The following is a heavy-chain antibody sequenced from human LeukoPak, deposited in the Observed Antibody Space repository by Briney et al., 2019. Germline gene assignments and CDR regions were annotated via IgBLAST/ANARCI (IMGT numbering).Heavy chain of an antibody. Sequence: ASVKVSCKASGYTFTDYYMHWVRQAPGQGLEWMGWINPNSGGTNYAQKFQGRVTMTRDTSISTAYMELSSLRSDDTAVYYCARDIRGDCSSTSCLNWFDPWGQGTLVTVSS. CDR2: INPNSGGT. J-gene: IGHJ5*02. V-gene: IGHV1-2*02. D-gene: IGHD2-2*01. CDR3: ARDIRGDCSSTSCLNWFDP. CDR1: GYTFTDYY.